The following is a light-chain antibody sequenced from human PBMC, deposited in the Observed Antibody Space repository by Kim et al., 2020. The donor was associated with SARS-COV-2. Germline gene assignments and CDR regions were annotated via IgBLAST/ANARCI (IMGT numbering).Light chain of an antibody. CDR1: QSVSSN. V-gene: IGKV3-15*01. CDR2: GAS. CDR3: QQYDNWPYS. Sequence: EIVMTQSPATLSVSPGERATLSCRASQSVSSNLAWYQQKPGQAPRLLIYGASTRATDIPARFSGSGSGTEFTLTISSLQSEDFAVYYCQQYDNWPYSFGQGTKLKI. J-gene: IGKJ2*01.